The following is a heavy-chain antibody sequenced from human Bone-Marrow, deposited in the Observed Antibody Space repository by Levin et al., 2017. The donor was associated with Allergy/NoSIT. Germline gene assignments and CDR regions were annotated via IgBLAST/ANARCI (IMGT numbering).Heavy chain of an antibody. CDR1: GYSFTGFY. D-gene: IGHD3-22*01. Sequence: ASVKVSCKASGYSFTGFYLHWIRQAPRQGLEWMGWISPNSGGTNYAQKFQGRVTMSRDTSISTAYMELSRLSSDDTAVYYCSRRPHYYDSSGYYGSHASDIWGQGTMVTVSS. V-gene: IGHV1-2*02. J-gene: IGHJ3*02. CDR2: ISPNSGGT. CDR3: SRRPHYYDSSGYYGSHASDI.